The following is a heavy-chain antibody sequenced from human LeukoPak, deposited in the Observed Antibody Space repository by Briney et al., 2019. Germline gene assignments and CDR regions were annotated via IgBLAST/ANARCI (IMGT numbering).Heavy chain of an antibody. J-gene: IGHJ4*02. CDR3: ARVRAYSSASYYFDS. CDR1: GYDFTTYY. V-gene: IGHV5-51*01. CDR2: IYPGDSDT. D-gene: IGHD3-10*01. Sequence: GESLKISCKGPGYDFTTYYVGWVRQMPGKGLEWMGIIYPGDSDTRYSPSFQGQVTISADKSISAAYLQWSSLKASDTAMYYCARVRAYSSASYYFDSWAQGTLVTVSS.